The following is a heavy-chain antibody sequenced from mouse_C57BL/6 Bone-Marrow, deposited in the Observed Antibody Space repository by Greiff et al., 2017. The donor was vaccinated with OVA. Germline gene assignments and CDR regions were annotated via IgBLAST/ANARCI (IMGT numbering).Heavy chain of an antibody. Sequence: EVKLMESGAELVRPGASVKLSCTASGFNIKDDYMPWVKQRPEQGLEWIGWIDPENGDTEYASKFQGKATITADTSSNTAYLQLSSLTSEDTAVYYCTSYGNFDYWGQGTTLTVSS. D-gene: IGHD2-1*01. CDR3: TSYGNFDY. CDR1: GFNIKDDY. CDR2: IDPENGDT. J-gene: IGHJ2*01. V-gene: IGHV14-4*01.